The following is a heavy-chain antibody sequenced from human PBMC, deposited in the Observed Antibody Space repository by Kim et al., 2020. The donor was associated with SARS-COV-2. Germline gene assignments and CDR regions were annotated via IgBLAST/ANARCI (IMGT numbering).Heavy chain of an antibody. V-gene: IGHV1-69*01. D-gene: IGHD3-16*01. J-gene: IGHJ6*02. CDR3: ARSVTRGVMYGMDV. Sequence: QKFQGRVTITADESTSTAYMELSSLRSEDTAVYYCARSVTRGVMYGMDVWGQGTTVTVSS.